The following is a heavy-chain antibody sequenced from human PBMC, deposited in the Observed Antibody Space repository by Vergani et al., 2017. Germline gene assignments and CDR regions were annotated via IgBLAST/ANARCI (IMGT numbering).Heavy chain of an antibody. V-gene: IGHV3-23*01. CDR3: AKGSQNYYDSSGYYYPFDY. J-gene: IGHJ4*02. CDR2: ISGSGGST. D-gene: IGHD3-22*01. Sequence: EVQLLESGGGLVQPGGSLRLSCAASGFTFSSYAMSWVRQAPGKGLEWVSAISGSGGSTYYADSVKGRFTISRDNSKNTLYLQMNSLRAEDTAVYYCAKGSQNYYDSSGYYYPFDYWGQGTLVTVSS. CDR1: GFTFSSYA.